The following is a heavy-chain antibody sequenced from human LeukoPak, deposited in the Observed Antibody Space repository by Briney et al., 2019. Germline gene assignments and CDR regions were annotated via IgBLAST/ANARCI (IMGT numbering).Heavy chain of an antibody. J-gene: IGHJ4*02. Sequence: PGGSLRLSCAASGFTFSSYGMNWVRQAPGKGLEWVALISYDGSNKSYGDSVKGRFTISRDKSKNTLYLQMNSLRAEDTAVYYCAKDRGDFPPYFDYWGQGTLVTVSS. CDR2: ISYDGSNK. CDR1: GFTFSSYG. V-gene: IGHV3-30*18. D-gene: IGHD2-21*02. CDR3: AKDRGDFPPYFDY.